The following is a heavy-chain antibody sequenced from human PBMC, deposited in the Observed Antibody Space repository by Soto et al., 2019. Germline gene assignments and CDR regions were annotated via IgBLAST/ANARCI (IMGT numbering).Heavy chain of an antibody. V-gene: IGHV1-3*01. CDR1: GYTFTSYS. J-gene: IGHJ4*02. Sequence: ASVKVSCEASGYTFTSYSMHWVRKAPGQRLEWMGWINGNNGNTRYSQKFQGRVTITADESTSTAYMELSSLRSEDTAVYYCARERRYYYDSSGYPYYFDYWGQGTLVTVSS. CDR3: ARERRYYYDSSGYPYYFDY. D-gene: IGHD3-22*01. CDR2: INGNNGNT.